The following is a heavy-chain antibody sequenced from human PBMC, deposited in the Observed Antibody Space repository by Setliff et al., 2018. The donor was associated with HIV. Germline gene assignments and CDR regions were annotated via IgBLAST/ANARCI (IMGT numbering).Heavy chain of an antibody. V-gene: IGHV1-8*02. CDR2: MNPNSGNT. D-gene: IGHD6-19*01. J-gene: IGHJ6*03. CDR3: ARGAWYTSGWYSSRYMDV. Sequence: GASVKVSCKASGYTFTNSDINWVRQATGQGLEWMGWMNPNSGNTGYAQKFQGRVIMTRDTSITTAYMELSSLRSDDTAVYYWARGAWYTSGWYSSRYMDVWGKGTTVTVSS. CDR1: GYTFTNSD.